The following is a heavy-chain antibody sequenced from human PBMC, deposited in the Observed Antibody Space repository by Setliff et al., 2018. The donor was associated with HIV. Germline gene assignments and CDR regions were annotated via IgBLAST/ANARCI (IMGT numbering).Heavy chain of an antibody. J-gene: IGHJ4*02. Sequence: GESLKISCVGSGFMFNDYGMSWVRQAPGKGLEWVAGISWDGIKTTYGDSVRGRFTISRDNVEKSVYLQMNRLRNKDTARYYCARDHYLGLDYWGQGSLVTVSS. CDR2: ISWDGIKT. D-gene: IGHD7-27*01. CDR1: GFMFNDYG. CDR3: ARDHYLGLDY. V-gene: IGHV3-20*04.